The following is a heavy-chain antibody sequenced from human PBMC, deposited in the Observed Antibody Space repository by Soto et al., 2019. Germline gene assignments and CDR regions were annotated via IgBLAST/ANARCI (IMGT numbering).Heavy chain of an antibody. Sequence: QVHLVQSGAEVKKPGAAVKVSCKGSGYAFTTYGIAWVRQAPGQGLEWMGWIGAHNGNTNYAQKRQGRVTVTRDTSPSTDYMELRSLRSDDTAVYYCARGRYGDYWGQGALVTVSS. CDR1: GYAFTTYG. CDR3: ARGRYGDY. CDR2: IGAHNGNT. V-gene: IGHV1-18*01. J-gene: IGHJ4*02. D-gene: IGHD1-1*01.